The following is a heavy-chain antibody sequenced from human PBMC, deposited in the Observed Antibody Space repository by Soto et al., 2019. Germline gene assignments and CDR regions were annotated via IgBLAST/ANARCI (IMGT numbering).Heavy chain of an antibody. J-gene: IGHJ4*02. CDR2: VSIGGST. V-gene: IGHV3-23*01. CDR3: AKLRGAGGHFDY. D-gene: IGHD2-15*01. CDR1: GFTFSSYA. Sequence: DVQLLESGGGLVQPEGSLRLSCAASGFTFSSYAMGWVRQGPGKGLEWVAVVSIGGSTHYADSVRGRFTISRDYSKNTLSLQMNSLPAEDTAVYFCAKLRGAGGHFDYWGQGDLVTVSS.